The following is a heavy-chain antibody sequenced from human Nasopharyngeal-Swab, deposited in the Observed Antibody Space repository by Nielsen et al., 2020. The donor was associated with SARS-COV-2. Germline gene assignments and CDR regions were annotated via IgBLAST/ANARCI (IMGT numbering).Heavy chain of an antibody. V-gene: IGHV3-30*18. CDR3: VKHQGSSSDQ. CDR2: IAHDASNE. CDR1: GFTFSSFG. Sequence: GGSLRLSCAASGFTFSSFGMHWVRQAPGKGLEWVAFIAHDASNEYYGDSVKGRFSISRDSSKNTLYLQMDSLRGEDTAVYYCVKHQGSSSDQWGQGTLVTVSS. J-gene: IGHJ4*02.